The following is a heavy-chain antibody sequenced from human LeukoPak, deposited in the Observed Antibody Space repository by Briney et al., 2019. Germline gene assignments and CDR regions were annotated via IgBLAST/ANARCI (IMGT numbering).Heavy chain of an antibody. V-gene: IGHV4-39*07. Sequence: SETLSLTCTVSGGSISSSSYYWGWIRQPPGKGLEWIGSIYYSGSTNYNPSLKSRVTMSLDTSKNQLSLKLSSVTAADTAVYYCATMVQGVYTYFGSWGQGNLVAVSS. CDR2: IYYSGST. CDR1: GGSISSSSYY. CDR3: ATMVQGVYTYFGS. J-gene: IGHJ4*02. D-gene: IGHD3-10*01.